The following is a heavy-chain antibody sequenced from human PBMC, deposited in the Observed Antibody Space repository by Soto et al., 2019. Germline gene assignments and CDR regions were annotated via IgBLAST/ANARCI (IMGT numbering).Heavy chain of an antibody. CDR3: ARHSYCSGGSCYLDV. D-gene: IGHD2-15*01. CDR2: IIPILGIA. CDR1: GGTFSSYT. V-gene: IGHV1-69*02. Sequence: QVQLVQSGAEVKKPGSSVKVSCKASGGTFSSYTISWVRQAPGQGLEWMGRIIPILGIANYAQKFQGRVTITADKSTSTAYMELSSLRYEDTAVYYCARHSYCSGGSCYLDVWGQGTTVTVSS. J-gene: IGHJ6*02.